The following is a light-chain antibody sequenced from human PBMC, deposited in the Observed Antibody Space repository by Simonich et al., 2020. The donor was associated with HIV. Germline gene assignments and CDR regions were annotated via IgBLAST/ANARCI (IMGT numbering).Light chain of an antibody. CDR1: QSVSSY. CDR2: DAS. Sequence: EIVLTQSPATLSLSPGERATLSCRASQSVSSYLAWYQQKPGQAPRLLIYDASNRATGTPARFSGSGSGTDFTLIISSLEPDDFAIYYCQQRTNWPLTFGPGTKVDI. CDR3: QQRTNWPLT. V-gene: IGKV3-11*01. J-gene: IGKJ3*01.